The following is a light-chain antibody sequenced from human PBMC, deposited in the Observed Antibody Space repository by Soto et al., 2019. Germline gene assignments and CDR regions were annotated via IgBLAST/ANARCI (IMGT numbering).Light chain of an antibody. Sequence: EIVMTQSPATLSVSPGERATLSCRASQSVSSNLAWYQQKPGQAPSLLIYGASTRATGTPARFSGSGSGTEFTLTISSLQSEDFAVYYCQQRSNWITFGQGTRLEIK. CDR3: QQRSNWIT. CDR1: QSVSSN. J-gene: IGKJ5*01. V-gene: IGKV3-15*01. CDR2: GAS.